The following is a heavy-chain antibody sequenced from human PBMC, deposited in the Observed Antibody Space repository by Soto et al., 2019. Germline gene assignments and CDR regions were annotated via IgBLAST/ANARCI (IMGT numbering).Heavy chain of an antibody. V-gene: IGHV1-69*01. J-gene: IGHJ6*02. CDR3: ARERGSMTVTNMHPALDV. Sequence: QVQLVQSGAEVRKPGSSVMVSCKVSGGTFRTHGFSWVRQAPGQGLEWIGGNIPIFDIVAYAQKFQGRVTITADDSTNTAHTEMSGLTSEDTAVYLCARERGSMTVTNMHPALDVWGQGTTVTVSS. CDR1: GGTFRTHG. D-gene: IGHD4-4*01. CDR2: NIPIFDIV.